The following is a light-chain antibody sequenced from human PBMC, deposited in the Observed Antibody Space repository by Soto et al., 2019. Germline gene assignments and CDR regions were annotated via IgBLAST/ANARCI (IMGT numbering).Light chain of an antibody. V-gene: IGKV3-15*01. Sequence: EIVMTQSPATLSVSPGERATLSCRASQSVRSFLVWYQQKPGQAPRLLISGASTRAAGIPARFSGGGSGTNFTLTISSLQSEDSAVYYCQQHQDWPLTFGQWSKVEIK. J-gene: IGKJ1*01. CDR2: GAS. CDR1: QSVRSF. CDR3: QQHQDWPLT.